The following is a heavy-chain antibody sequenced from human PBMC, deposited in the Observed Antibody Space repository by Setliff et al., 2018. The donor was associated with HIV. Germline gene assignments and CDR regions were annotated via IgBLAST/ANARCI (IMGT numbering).Heavy chain of an antibody. V-gene: IGHV4-34*01. J-gene: IGHJ4*02. CDR2: INHSGST. D-gene: IGHD3-10*01. CDR1: GGSFSSYK. CDR3: ARERADYYGSGSRSFDY. Sequence: SETLSLTCAVYGGSFSSYKWNWIRQAPGKGLEWIGEINHSGSTNYKPSLKSRVTMSVDTSKNQFSLKVNSVTAADTAVYYCARERADYYGSGSRSFDYWGQGTLVTVSS.